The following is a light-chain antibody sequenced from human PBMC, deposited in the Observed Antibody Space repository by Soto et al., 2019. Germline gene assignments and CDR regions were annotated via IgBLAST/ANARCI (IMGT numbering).Light chain of an antibody. CDR2: GNT. V-gene: IGLV1-40*01. CDR3: QSYDSSLTALYV. J-gene: IGLJ1*01. CDR1: SSNIGAGYD. Sequence: QSVLTQPPSVSGAPGQRVTISCTGSSSNIGAGYDVQWYQQLPGTAPKLLMYGNTNRPSGVPDRFSGSKSGTSAPLAITGLQAEDEADYYCQSYDSSLTALYVFGTGTKVTVL.